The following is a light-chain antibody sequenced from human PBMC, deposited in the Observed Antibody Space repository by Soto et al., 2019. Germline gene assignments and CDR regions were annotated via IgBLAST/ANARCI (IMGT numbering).Light chain of an antibody. Sequence: TQMPQSPSTLSASVGASLSITGRASRDIGTWLAWYQQKPGKAHKLLIYAASSLQSGVPSRFSGSGSGTDFTLTISSLQPEDFATYYCQQANGFPITVGQGKRLEIK. CDR3: QQANGFPIT. V-gene: IGKV1-12*01. J-gene: IGKJ5*01. CDR1: RDIGTW. CDR2: AAS.